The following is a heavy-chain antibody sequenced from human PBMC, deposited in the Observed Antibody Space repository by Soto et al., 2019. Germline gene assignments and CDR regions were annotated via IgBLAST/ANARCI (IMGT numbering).Heavy chain of an antibody. D-gene: IGHD4-17*01. Sequence: GGSLRLSCAASGFTFSGSAMHWVRQASGKGLEWVGRIRSKANSYATAYAASVKGRFTISRDDSKNTAYLQMNSLKTEDTAVYYCTCTVTTFDYWGQGTLVTVSS. J-gene: IGHJ4*02. V-gene: IGHV3-73*01. CDR3: TCTVTTFDY. CDR2: IRSKANSYAT. CDR1: GFTFSGSA.